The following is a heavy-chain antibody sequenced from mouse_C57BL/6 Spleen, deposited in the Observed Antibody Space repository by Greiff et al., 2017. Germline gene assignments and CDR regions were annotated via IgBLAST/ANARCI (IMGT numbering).Heavy chain of an antibody. CDR1: GYTFTSYG. V-gene: IGHV1-81*01. J-gene: IGHJ3*01. CDR2: IYPRSGNT. CDR3: ARALGFAY. Sequence: VKLVESGAELARPGASVKLSCKASGYTFTSYGISWVKQRTGQGLEWIGEIYPRSGNTYYNEKFKGKATLTADKSSSTAYMELRSLTSEASAVYFCARALGFAYWGQGTLVTVSA.